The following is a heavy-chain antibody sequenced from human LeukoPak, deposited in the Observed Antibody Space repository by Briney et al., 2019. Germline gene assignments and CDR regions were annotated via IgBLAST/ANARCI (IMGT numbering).Heavy chain of an antibody. CDR3: ARMGSIAAAGTVY. CDR2: IIPILGIA. CDR1: GGTFSSYA. Sequence: ASVKVSCKASGGTFSSYAISWVRQAPGQGLEWMGRIIPILGIANYAQKFQGRVTITADKSTSTAYMELSSLRSEDTAVYYCARMGSIAAAGTVYWGQGTLVTVSS. D-gene: IGHD6-13*01. J-gene: IGHJ4*02. V-gene: IGHV1-69*04.